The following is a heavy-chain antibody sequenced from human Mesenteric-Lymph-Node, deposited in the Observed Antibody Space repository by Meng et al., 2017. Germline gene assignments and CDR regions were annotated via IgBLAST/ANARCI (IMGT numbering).Heavy chain of an antibody. CDR3: ARQSGYFDY. Sequence: QLPQEEPGPGPGKPSPTLSLTCTVSGGSISSGGYYWSWIRQHPGKGLEWIGYIHSSGSTYYNPSLRSRLTISVDTSKNQFSLKLSSVTATDTAVYYCARQSGYFDYWGQGTLVTVSS. J-gene: IGHJ4*02. V-gene: IGHV4-31*03. CDR1: GGSISSGGYY. D-gene: IGHD3-10*01. CDR2: IHSSGST.